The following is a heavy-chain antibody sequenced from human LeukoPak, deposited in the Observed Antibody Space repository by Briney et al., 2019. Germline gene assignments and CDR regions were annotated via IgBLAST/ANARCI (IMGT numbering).Heavy chain of an antibody. CDR2: IWNDGSNK. V-gene: IGHV3-33*06. J-gene: IGHJ4*02. Sequence: GGSLRLSCAASRFTFSHYGMHWVRQAPGKGLEWVGVIWNDGSNKYYADSVKGRFTVPRDNSQNRLYLQMNSLRPEDTAVYYCAKDAQRGFDYSNSLENWGQGGLVSVSS. D-gene: IGHD4-11*01. CDR1: RFTFSHYG. CDR3: AKDAQRGFDYSNSLEN.